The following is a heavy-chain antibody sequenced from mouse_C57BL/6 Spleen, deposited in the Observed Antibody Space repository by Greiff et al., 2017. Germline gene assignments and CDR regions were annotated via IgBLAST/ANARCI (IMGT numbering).Heavy chain of an antibody. J-gene: IGHJ4*01. CDR3: ARSLYYYGSSPDYYAMDY. Sequence: VQLQQPGTELVKPGASVKLSCKASGYTFTSYWMHWVKQRPGQGLEWIGNINPSNGGTNYNEKFKSKATLTVDKSSSTAYMQLSSLTYEDSAVYYCARSLYYYGSSPDYYAMDYWGQGTSVTVSS. CDR2: INPSNGGT. V-gene: IGHV1-53*01. CDR1: GYTFTSYW. D-gene: IGHD1-1*01.